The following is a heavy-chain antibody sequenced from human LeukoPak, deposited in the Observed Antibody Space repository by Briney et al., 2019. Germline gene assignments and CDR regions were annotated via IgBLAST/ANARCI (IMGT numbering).Heavy chain of an antibody. D-gene: IGHD3-10*01. Sequence: SETLSLPCAVYGGSFSGYYWSWIRQPPGKGLEWIGEINHSGSTNYNPSLKSRVTISVDTSKNQFSLKLSSVTAADTAVYYCARFVLLWFGELNNWFDPWGQGTLVTVSS. J-gene: IGHJ5*02. V-gene: IGHV4-34*01. CDR3: ARFVLLWFGELNNWFDP. CDR2: INHSGST. CDR1: GGSFSGYY.